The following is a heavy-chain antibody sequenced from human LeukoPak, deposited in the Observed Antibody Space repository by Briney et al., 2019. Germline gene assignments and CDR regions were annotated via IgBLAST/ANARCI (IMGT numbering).Heavy chain of an antibody. CDR2: IYHSGST. V-gene: IGHV4-30-2*01. Sequence: SETLSLTCAVPGGSISSGGYSWGWIRQPPRKGLEWLGYIYHSGSTYYNPSLKSRVTISVDRSKNQFSLKLSSVTAADTAVYYCARDNYYDTSGYSDYWGQGTLVTVSS. J-gene: IGHJ4*02. CDR3: ARDNYYDTSGYSDY. D-gene: IGHD3-22*01. CDR1: GGSISSGGYS.